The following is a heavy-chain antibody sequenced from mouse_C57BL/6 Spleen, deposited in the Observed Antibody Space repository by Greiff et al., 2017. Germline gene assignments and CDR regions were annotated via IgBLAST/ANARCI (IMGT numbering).Heavy chain of an antibody. CDR3: ARDRRNADNYAMDD. J-gene: IGHJ4*01. CDR1: GYSITSGYY. CDR2: ISYDGSN. V-gene: IGHV3-6*01. Sequence: EVKLMESGPGLVKPSQSLSLTCSVTGYSITSGYYWNWIRQFPGNKLEWMGYISYDGSNNYNPSLKNRISITRDTSKNQFFLKLNSVTTEDTATYYCARDRRNADNYAMDDWGQGTSVTVSS.